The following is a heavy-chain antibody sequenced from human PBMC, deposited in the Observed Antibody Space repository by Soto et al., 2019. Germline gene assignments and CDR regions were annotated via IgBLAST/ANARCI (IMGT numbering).Heavy chain of an antibody. J-gene: IGHJ4*02. CDR1: GGSISSSSYY. V-gene: IGHV4-39*01. CDR2: IYYSGST. CDR3: ARLRARFLGWSIHY. Sequence: PSETLSLTCTVSGGSISSSSYYWGWIRQPPGKGLEWIGSIYYSGSTYYNPSLKSRVTISVDTSKNQFSLKLSSVTAADTAVYYCARLRARFLGWSIHYWGQGTLVTVYS. D-gene: IGHD3-3*01.